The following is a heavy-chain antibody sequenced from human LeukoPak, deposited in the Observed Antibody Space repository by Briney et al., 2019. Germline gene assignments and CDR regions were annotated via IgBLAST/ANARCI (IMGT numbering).Heavy chain of an antibody. CDR3: AKSRAPAGTWGFDY. CDR1: GFTFSSYW. J-gene: IGHJ4*02. Sequence: PGGSLRLSCAASGFTFSSYWMHWVRQVPGKGLVCVSRISGDGSSTTYADSVKGRFTISRDNAKNTLYLQMNSLRAEDTAVYYCAKSRAPAGTWGFDYWGQGTPVTVSS. V-gene: IGHV3-74*01. CDR2: ISGDGSST. D-gene: IGHD6-13*01.